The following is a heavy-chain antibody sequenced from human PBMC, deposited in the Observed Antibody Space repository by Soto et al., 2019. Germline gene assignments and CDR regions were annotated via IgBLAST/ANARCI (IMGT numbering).Heavy chain of an antibody. D-gene: IGHD6-19*01. V-gene: IGHV1-69*01. CDR1: GGTFSSYA. CDR3: ARARAVAGRPYYYYYGMDV. Sequence: QVQLVQSGAEVKKPGSSVKVSCKASGGTFSSYAISWVRQAPGHGLEWMGGIIPIFGTANYAQKFQGRVTITADESTRTAYRELGSLRSEDTAVYDCARARAVAGRPYYYYYGMDVWGQGTTVTVSS. CDR2: IIPIFGTA. J-gene: IGHJ6*02.